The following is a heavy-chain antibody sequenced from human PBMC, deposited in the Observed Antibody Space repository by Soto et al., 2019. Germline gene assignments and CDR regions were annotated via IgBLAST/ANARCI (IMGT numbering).Heavy chain of an antibody. J-gene: IGHJ6*02. V-gene: IGHV3-49*04. D-gene: IGHD3-3*01. CDR2: IRSKAYGGTT. CDR1: GFTFGYYA. Sequence: GGSLRLSCTASGFTFGYYAMSWVRQSPGKGLEWVGFIRSKAYGGTTEYAASVKGRFTISRDDSKSIAYLQMNSLKTEDTAVYYCTRESPYPITIFGVVMNYYYYYGMDVWGQGTTVTVSS. CDR3: TRESPYPITIFGVVMNYYYYYGMDV.